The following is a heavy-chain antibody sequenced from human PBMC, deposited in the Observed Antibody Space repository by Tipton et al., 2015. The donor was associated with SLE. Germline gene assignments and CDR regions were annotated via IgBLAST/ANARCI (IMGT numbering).Heavy chain of an antibody. CDR3: ARIRPGHGDPFDF. V-gene: IGHV4-4*07. J-gene: IGHJ4*02. Sequence: TLSLTCTVSGGSISSFYWSWIRQPPGKGLEWIGRLYGSGSPTHYNPSLESRVTMSVDKSQNQFSLKLTSVTAADTAVYFCARIRPGHGDPFDFWGQGTLVTVSS. CDR1: GGSISSFY. D-gene: IGHD3-3*01. CDR2: LYGSGSPT.